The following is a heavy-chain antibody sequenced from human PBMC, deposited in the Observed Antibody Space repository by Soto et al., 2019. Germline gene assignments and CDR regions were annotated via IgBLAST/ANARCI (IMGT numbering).Heavy chain of an antibody. CDR1: GGTLSSYA. V-gene: IGHV1-69*13. Sequence: SVKVSCKASGGTLSSYAISWVRQAPGQGLEWMGGIIPIFGTANYAQKFQGRVTVTADESTSTAYMELSSLRSEDTAVYYCEREQYYYDSSGYYPGAFDIWG. CDR3: EREQYYYDSSGYYPGAFDI. J-gene: IGHJ3*02. D-gene: IGHD3-22*01. CDR2: IIPIFGTA.